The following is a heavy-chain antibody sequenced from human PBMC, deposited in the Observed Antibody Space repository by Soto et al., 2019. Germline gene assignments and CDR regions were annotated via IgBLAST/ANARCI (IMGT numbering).Heavy chain of an antibody. V-gene: IGHV3-30-3*01. J-gene: IGHJ4*02. CDR3: ARDPEYKLPTGVYFDY. CDR2: ISYDGSNK. D-gene: IGHD2-2*01. Sequence: GGSLRLSCAASGFTFSSYAMHWVRQAPGKGLEWVAVISYDGSNKYYADSVKGRFTISRDNSKNTLYLQMNSLRAEDTAVYYCARDPEYKLPTGVYFDYWGQGTLVTVSS. CDR1: GFTFSSYA.